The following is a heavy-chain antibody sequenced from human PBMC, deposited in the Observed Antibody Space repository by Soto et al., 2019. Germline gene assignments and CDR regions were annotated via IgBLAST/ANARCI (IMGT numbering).Heavy chain of an antibody. CDR1: GFTFDDYA. Sequence: GGYLRLSCAASGFTFDDYAMHWVRQAPGKGLEWVSGISWNSGSIGYADSVKGRFTISRDNAKNSLYLQMNSLRAEDTALYYCAKDLEIAAAGFDAFDIWGQGTMVTVSS. CDR2: ISWNSGSI. D-gene: IGHD6-13*01. V-gene: IGHV3-9*01. CDR3: AKDLEIAAAGFDAFDI. J-gene: IGHJ3*02.